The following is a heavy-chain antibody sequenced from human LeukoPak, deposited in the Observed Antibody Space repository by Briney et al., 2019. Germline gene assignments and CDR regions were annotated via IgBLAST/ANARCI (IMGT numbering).Heavy chain of an antibody. V-gene: IGHV4-59*12. CDR3: ASGLGATDAFDI. CDR1: GGSISSYY. Sequence: SETLSLTCTVSGGSISSYYWSWIRQPPGKGLEWIGYIYYSGSTNYNPSLKSRVTISVDTSKNQFSLKLSSVTAADTAVYYCASGLGATDAFDIWGKGTMVTVSS. CDR2: IYYSGST. D-gene: IGHD1-26*01. J-gene: IGHJ3*02.